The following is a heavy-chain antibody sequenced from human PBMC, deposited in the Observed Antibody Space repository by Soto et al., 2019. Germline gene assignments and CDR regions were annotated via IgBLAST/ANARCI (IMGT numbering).Heavy chain of an antibody. V-gene: IGHV3-11*01. Sequence: GVSLRLSCADSGFTFSAHYMSWLRQAPGKGLEWVSYISSSGSTIYYADSVKGRFTISRDNAKNSLYLQMNSLRAEDTAVYYCASPYAISFHYWGQGALVTVSS. CDR2: ISSSGSTI. CDR1: GFTFSAHY. J-gene: IGHJ4*02. CDR3: ASPYAISFHY. D-gene: IGHD2-8*01.